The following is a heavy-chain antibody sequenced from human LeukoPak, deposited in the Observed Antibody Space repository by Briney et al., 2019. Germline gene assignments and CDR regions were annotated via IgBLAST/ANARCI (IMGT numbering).Heavy chain of an antibody. D-gene: IGHD3-3*01. J-gene: IGHJ3*02. CDR1: GFTFSSYS. Sequence: GGTLRLSCAASGFTFSSYSMNWVRQAPGKGLEWVSSISSSSSYIYYADSVKGRFTISRDNAKNSLYLQMNSLRAEDTAVYYCARVKVFWSPLLVFDIWGQGTMVPV. V-gene: IGHV3-21*01. CDR2: ISSSSSYI. CDR3: ARVKVFWSPLLVFDI.